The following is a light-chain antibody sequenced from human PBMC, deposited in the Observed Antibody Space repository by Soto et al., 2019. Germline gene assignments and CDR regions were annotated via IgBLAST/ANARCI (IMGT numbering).Light chain of an antibody. Sequence: EIVLTQSPATLSLSPGERATLSGRASQSVSSYLAWYQQKPGQAPRLLIYDASNRATGIPARFSGSGSGTDFTLTTSSLEPEDFAVYYCQQRSNWPPEIITFGQGTRLEIK. CDR3: QQRSNWPPEIIT. V-gene: IGKV3-11*01. J-gene: IGKJ5*01. CDR2: DAS. CDR1: QSVSSY.